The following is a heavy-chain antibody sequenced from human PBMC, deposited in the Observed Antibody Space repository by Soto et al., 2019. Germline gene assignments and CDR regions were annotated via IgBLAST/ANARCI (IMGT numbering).Heavy chain of an antibody. CDR3: TIEGAYPGPDFDY. Sequence: GGSLRLSCAASGFTFSDRYMDWVRQAPGKGLEWVGRTKNKANSYTTEYAASVKGTFTISRDYSRDSVQQQMNSMKTDDTAVYYCTIEGAYPGPDFDYWGQGTLVTVSS. CDR1: GFTFSDRY. V-gene: IGHV3-72*01. CDR2: TKNKANSYTT. J-gene: IGHJ4*02.